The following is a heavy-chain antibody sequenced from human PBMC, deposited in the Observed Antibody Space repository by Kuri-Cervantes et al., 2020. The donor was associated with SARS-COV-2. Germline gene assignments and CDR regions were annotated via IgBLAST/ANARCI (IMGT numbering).Heavy chain of an antibody. CDR3: ARWGGYNYPRY. V-gene: IGHV3-11*04. Sequence: GGTLRLSCTASGFIFSDYYMTGIRQAPGKGLEWVSNIGPSGTTKYYADSVKGRFTISRDNAKISLYLQMSSLRAEYTAVYYCARWGGYNYPRYWGQGTLVTVSS. D-gene: IGHD5-24*01. J-gene: IGHJ4*02. CDR2: IGPSGTTK. CDR1: GFIFSDYY.